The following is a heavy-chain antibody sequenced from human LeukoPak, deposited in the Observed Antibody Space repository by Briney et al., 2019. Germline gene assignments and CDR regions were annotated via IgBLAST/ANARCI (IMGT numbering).Heavy chain of an antibody. V-gene: IGHV3-21*01. J-gene: IGHJ4*02. D-gene: IGHD3-9*01. CDR2: ISSSSSYI. Sequence: GGSLRLSCAASGFTFSSHSMNWVRQAPGKGLEWVSSISSSSSYINYADSVKGRFTISRDNAKNSLYLQMNSLRAEDTAVYYCARAFYDILTGLAYYFDYWGQGTLVTVSS. CDR1: GFTFSSHS. CDR3: ARAFYDILTGLAYYFDY.